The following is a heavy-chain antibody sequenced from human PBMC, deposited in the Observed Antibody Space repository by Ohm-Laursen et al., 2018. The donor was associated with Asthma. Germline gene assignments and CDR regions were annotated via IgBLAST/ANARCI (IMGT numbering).Heavy chain of an antibody. J-gene: IGHJ6*02. CDR3: AKYRVATLAGSLDV. CDR1: GFTFSGNA. Sequence: GSLRLSCTASGFTFSGNAMTWVRQAPGKGLEWVSVISDSGGSKYIADSVKGRFTISRDNSKNTLFLQMNSLRADDTATYYCAKYRVATLAGSLDVWGQGTTVTVSS. V-gene: IGHV3-23*01. D-gene: IGHD2-15*01. CDR2: ISDSGGSK.